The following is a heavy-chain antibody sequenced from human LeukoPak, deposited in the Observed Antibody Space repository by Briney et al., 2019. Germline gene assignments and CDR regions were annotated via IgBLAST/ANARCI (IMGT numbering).Heavy chain of an antibody. D-gene: IGHD6-19*01. CDR2: INPNSGGT. Sequence: GASVKVSCKASGYTFTSYGISWVRQAPGQGLEWMGRINPNSGGTNYAQKFQGRVTMTRDTSISTAYMELSRLKSDDTAVYYCASGSYSSGWPFDYWGQGTLVTVSS. CDR1: GYTFTSYG. J-gene: IGHJ4*02. V-gene: IGHV1-2*06. CDR3: ASGSYSSGWPFDY.